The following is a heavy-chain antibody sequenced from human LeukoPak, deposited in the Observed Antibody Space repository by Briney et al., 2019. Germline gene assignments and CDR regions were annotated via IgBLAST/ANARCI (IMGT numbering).Heavy chain of an antibody. CDR3: ARGPRLRLGDRKEAYFDY. V-gene: IGHV3-7*01. Sequence: GGSLRLSCAASGFTFSSYWMSWVRQAPGKGLEWVANIKQDGSEKYYVDSVKGRLTISRDNAKNSLYLQMNSLRAEDTAVYYCARGPRLRLGDRKEAYFDYWGQGTLVTVSS. CDR2: IKQDGSEK. CDR1: GFTFSSYW. J-gene: IGHJ4*02. D-gene: IGHD3-16*01.